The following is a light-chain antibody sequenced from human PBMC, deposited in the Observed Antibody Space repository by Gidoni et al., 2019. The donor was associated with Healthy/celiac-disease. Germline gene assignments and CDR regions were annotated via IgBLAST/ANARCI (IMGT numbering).Light chain of an antibody. CDR2: AAS. V-gene: IGKV1-39*01. CDR1: QSIRSY. Sequence: DIQMTPSPSSRSSSVGDTVTITCRASQSIRSYLNWYQQKPGKAPKLLIYAASKLQSGVPSRFSGSGSGADWTLSISSLQPVYFATYFCQQTYSTPLNFGQGTQLEIK. CDR3: QQTYSTPLN. J-gene: IGKJ5*01.